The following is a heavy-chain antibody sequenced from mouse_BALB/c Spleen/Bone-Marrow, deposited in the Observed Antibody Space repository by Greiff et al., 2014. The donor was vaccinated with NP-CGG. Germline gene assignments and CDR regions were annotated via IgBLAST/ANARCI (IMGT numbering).Heavy chain of an antibody. CDR3: AHDAPFAY. D-gene: IGHD2-3*01. CDR1: GFNIKDTY. Sequence: EVQLQQSGAELVKPGASVKLSRTTSGFNIKDTYIHWVKQRPEQGLEWIGRIDPANGNTKYDPEFQGKATITADTSSNTAYLHLSSLTSGDTAVYSCAHDAPFAYWGQGTLVTVSA. V-gene: IGHV14-3*02. J-gene: IGHJ3*01. CDR2: IDPANGNT.